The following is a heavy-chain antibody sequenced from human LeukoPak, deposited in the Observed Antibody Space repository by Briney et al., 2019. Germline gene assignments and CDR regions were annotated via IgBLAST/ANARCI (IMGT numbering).Heavy chain of an antibody. CDR2: ISSSSSYI. D-gene: IGHD3-10*01. CDR1: GFTFSSYS. CDR3: ARDLSGSYPDFDY. V-gene: IGHV3-21*01. J-gene: IGHJ4*02. Sequence: PGGFLRLSCAASGFTFSSYSMNWVRQAPGKGLEWVSSISSSSSYIYYADSVKGRFTISRDNAKNPLYLQMNSLRAEDTAVYYCARDLSGSYPDFDYWGQGTLVTVSS.